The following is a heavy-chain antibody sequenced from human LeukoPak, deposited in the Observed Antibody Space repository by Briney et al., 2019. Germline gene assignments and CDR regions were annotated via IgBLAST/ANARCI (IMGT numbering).Heavy chain of an antibody. CDR1: GASISGYY. CDR3: ARVGEWNDLVY. D-gene: IGHD1-1*01. V-gene: IGHV4-59*12. CDR2: IHYSGRT. J-gene: IGHJ4*02. Sequence: SETLSLTCPVSGASISGYYWSWIRHAPGKGLEWILYIHYSGRTNYNPSLISRATMSIDTSKNQFSLKLTSVTGADTAIYYCARVGEWNDLVYWGQGTGVIVSA.